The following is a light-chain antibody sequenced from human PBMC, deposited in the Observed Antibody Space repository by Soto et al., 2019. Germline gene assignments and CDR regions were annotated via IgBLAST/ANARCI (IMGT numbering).Light chain of an antibody. CDR2: DAS. J-gene: IGKJ1*01. V-gene: IGKV3-11*01. CDR3: QQRSNWPSWT. CDR1: QSVSSY. Sequence: EIVLTQSPATLSLSPGERATLSCRASQSVSSYVAWYQQKPGQAPRLLIYDASNRATGIPARFSGSGSGTDFTLTISSLEPEDFAVYYCQQRSNWPSWTFGQGNKVEI.